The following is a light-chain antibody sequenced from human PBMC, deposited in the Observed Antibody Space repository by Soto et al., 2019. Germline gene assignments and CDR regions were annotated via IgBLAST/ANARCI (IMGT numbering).Light chain of an antibody. J-gene: IGKJ2*01. Sequence: IVLTQSPGTLSLSPGERATLSCRASQSVYNNYLAWYQQKPGQPPRLLIYGAFNRPTGIPDRYSGSGSGTDFTLTISRLEPEDFAVYYCQQYCSSPPDTFGQGTKLEIK. CDR1: QSVYNNY. CDR3: QQYCSSPPDT. V-gene: IGKV3-20*01. CDR2: GAF.